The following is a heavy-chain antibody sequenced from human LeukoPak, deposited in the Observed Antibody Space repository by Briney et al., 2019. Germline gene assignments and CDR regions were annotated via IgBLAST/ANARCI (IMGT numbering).Heavy chain of an antibody. CDR3: ARDSVGATYFDY. V-gene: IGHV1-46*01. Sequence: ASVKVSCKASGYTFTSYYMHWVRQAPGQGLEWMGIINPSGGSTSYAQTFQGRVTMTRDTSTSTVYMELSSLRSEDTAVYYCARDSVGATYFDYWGQGTLVTVSS. CDR2: INPSGGST. J-gene: IGHJ4*02. D-gene: IGHD1-26*01. CDR1: GYTFTSYY.